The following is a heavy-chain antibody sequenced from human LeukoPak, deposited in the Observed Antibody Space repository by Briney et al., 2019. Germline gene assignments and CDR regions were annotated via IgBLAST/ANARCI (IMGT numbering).Heavy chain of an antibody. Sequence: SETLSLTCAVYGGSFSGYYWSWIRQPPGKGLEWIGEINHSGSTNYNPSLKSRVTTSVDTSKNQFSLKLSSVTAADTAVYYCAIQRGYSYGYGGRYFDYWGQGTLVTVSS. CDR3: AIQRGYSYGYGGRYFDY. V-gene: IGHV4-34*01. CDR1: GGSFSGYY. CDR2: INHSGST. D-gene: IGHD5-18*01. J-gene: IGHJ4*02.